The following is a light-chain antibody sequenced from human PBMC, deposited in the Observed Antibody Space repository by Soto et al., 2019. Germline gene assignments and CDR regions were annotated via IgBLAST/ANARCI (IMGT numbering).Light chain of an antibody. CDR2: EVS. CDR3: SSYTGSSTPV. J-gene: IGLJ3*02. V-gene: IGLV2-14*01. CDR1: ISDVGGYNY. Sequence: QSVLTQPASVSGSPGQSITISCTGTISDVGGYNYVSWYQHHPGKAPKLMIYEVSNRPSGVSNRFSGSKSGNTASLTISGLQAEDEADYYCSSYTGSSTPVFGGGTKLTVL.